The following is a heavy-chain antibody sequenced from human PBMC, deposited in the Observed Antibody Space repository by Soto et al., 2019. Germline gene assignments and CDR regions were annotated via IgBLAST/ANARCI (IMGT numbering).Heavy chain of an antibody. CDR1: GFTFNSYN. V-gene: IGHV3-48*01. J-gene: IGHJ4*02. Sequence: EVQLVESGGGLVQPGGSLRLSCVASGFTFNSYNMNWVRQAPGKGLEWVAYISSSSSNIYYIDSVKGRFTISRDNAKNSLYLQMNSLRAEDTAGYYCARGVDYWGQGTLVTVSS. CDR2: ISSSSSNI. CDR3: ARGVDY.